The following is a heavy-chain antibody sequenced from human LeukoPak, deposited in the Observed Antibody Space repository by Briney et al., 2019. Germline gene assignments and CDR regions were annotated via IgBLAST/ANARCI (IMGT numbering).Heavy chain of an antibody. CDR3: ARLYYDILTGFIDP. V-gene: IGHV4-39*07. Sequence: SETLSLTCTVSGGSISSNNYYWSWIRQPAGKGLEWIGSIYYSGSTYYNPSLKSRVTISVDTSKNQFSLKLSSVTAADTAVYYCARLYYDILTGFIDPWGQGTLVTVSS. CDR1: GGSISSNNYY. J-gene: IGHJ5*02. D-gene: IGHD3-9*01. CDR2: IYYSGST.